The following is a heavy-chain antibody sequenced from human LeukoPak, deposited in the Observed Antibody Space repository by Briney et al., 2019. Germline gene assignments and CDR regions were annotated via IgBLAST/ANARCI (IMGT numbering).Heavy chain of an antibody. D-gene: IGHD6-13*01. CDR2: ISSSSSYI. J-gene: IGHJ4*02. V-gene: IGHV3-21*04. CDR1: GFTFSSYS. Sequence: GGSLRLSCAASGFTFSSYSMNWVRQAPGKELEWVSSISSSSSYIYYADSVKGRFTISRDNAKNTLYLQMNSLRAEDTAVYYCAKAPPSSSWYYFDYWGQGTLVTVSS. CDR3: AKAPPSSSWYYFDY.